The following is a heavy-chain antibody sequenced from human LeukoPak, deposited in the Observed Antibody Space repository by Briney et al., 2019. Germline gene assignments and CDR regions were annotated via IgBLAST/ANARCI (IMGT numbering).Heavy chain of an antibody. J-gene: IGHJ5*02. CDR1: GGSISSGSYY. V-gene: IGHV4-61*02. CDR2: IYTSGST. Sequence: SETLSLTCIVSGGSISSGSYYWSWIRQPAGKGLEWIGRIYTSGSTNYNPSLKSRITISVDTSKNQFSLKLTSVTAADTAVYYCARGLGFWFDPWGQGTLVTVSS. CDR3: ARGLGFWFDP. D-gene: IGHD3-9*01.